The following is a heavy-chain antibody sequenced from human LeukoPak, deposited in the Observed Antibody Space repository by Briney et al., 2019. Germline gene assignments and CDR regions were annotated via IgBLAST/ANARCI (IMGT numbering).Heavy chain of an antibody. CDR3: ARPILDFWSGYSPDY. Sequence: GESLKISCKGSGYSFTSYWIGWVRQMPGKGLEWMGIIYPGDSDTRYSPSFQGQVTISADKSISTAYLQWSSLKASDTAMYYCARPILDFWSGYSPDYWGQGTLVTVSS. V-gene: IGHV5-51*01. J-gene: IGHJ4*02. D-gene: IGHD3-3*01. CDR2: IYPGDSDT. CDR1: GYSFTSYW.